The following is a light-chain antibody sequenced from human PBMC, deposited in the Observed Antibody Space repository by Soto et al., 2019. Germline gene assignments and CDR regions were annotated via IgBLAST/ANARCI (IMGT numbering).Light chain of an antibody. J-gene: IGKJ1*01. CDR3: LQHNEYPRT. V-gene: IGKV1-17*03. Sequence: DIQMTQSPPAMSASVGDGVTITCRASQDIRHGLAWFQQKPGQVPKRLIYVASRLQGGVPSRFSAYGSETEVTLTISSLQPEDFATYYCLQHNEYPRTFGQGTKVEF. CDR2: VAS. CDR1: QDIRHG.